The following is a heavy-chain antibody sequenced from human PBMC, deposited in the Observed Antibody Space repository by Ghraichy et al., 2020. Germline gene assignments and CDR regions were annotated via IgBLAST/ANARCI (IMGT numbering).Heavy chain of an antibody. D-gene: IGHD6-19*01. J-gene: IGHJ6*02. V-gene: IGHV1-2*06. CDR3: ATCSPYSSGCHYYGMDV. CDR2: INPNSGGT. CDR1: GYTFTGYY. Sequence: ASVKVSCKASGYTFTGYYMHWVRQAPGQGLEWMGRINPNSGGTNYAQKFQGRVTMTRDTSISTAYMELSRLRSDDTAVYYCATCSPYSSGCHYYGMDVWGQGTTVTVSS.